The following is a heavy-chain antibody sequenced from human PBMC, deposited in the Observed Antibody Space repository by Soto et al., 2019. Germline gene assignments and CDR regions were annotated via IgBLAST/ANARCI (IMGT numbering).Heavy chain of an antibody. CDR2: ISSSGSTI. V-gene: IGHV3-48*03. CDR3: ARVGSGWYGTLFDY. D-gene: IGHD6-19*01. CDR1: GFTFSSYE. Sequence: EVQLVESGGGLVQPGGSLRLSCAASGFTFSSYEMNWVRQAPGKGLEWVSYISSSGSTIYYADSVKGRFNIARDNAKNSLYLQMNSLSAEDTAVYYCARVGSGWYGTLFDYWGQGTLVTVSS. J-gene: IGHJ4*02.